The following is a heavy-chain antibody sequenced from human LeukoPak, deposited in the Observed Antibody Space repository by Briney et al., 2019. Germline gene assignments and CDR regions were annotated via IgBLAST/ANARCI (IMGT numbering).Heavy chain of an antibody. D-gene: IGHD3-3*01. CDR3: ARDLSDYDFRSGMDV. Sequence: ASVKVSCKASGYTFTGYYMYWVRQAPGQGLEWMGWINPNSGGTNYAQKFQGRVTMTRDTSISTAYMELSRLRSDDTAVYYCARDLSDYDFRSGMDVWGKGTTVTVSS. CDR2: INPNSGGT. J-gene: IGHJ6*04. V-gene: IGHV1-2*02. CDR1: GYTFTGYY.